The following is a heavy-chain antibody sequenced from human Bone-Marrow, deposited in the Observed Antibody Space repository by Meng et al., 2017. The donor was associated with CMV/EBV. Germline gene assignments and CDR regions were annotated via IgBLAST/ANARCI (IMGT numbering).Heavy chain of an antibody. CDR3: APGDQLLANYYGMDV. V-gene: IGHV1-2*02. CDR1: GYTFTGYY. D-gene: IGHD2-2*01. CDR2: INPNSGGT. Sequence: ASVKVSCKASGYTFTGYYMHWVRQAPGQGLEWMGWINPNSGGTNYAQKFQGRVTMTRDTSISTAYMELSRLRSDDTAVYYCAPGDQLLANYYGMDVWGQGTTVTVSS. J-gene: IGHJ6*02.